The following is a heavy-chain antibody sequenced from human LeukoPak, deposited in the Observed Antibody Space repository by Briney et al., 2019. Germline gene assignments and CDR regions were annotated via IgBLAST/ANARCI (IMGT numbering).Heavy chain of an antibody. Sequence: PSETLSLTCTVSGGSISSYYWSWIRQPPGKGLEWIGEINHSGSTNYNPSLKSRVTISVDTSKNQFSLKLSSVTAADTAVYYCARAIDFWSGYESWGQGTLVTVSS. CDR1: GGSISSYY. CDR3: ARAIDFWSGYES. D-gene: IGHD3-3*01. CDR2: INHSGST. J-gene: IGHJ5*02. V-gene: IGHV4-34*01.